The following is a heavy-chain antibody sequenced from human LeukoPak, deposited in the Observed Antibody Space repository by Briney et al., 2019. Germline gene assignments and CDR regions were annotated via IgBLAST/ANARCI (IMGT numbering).Heavy chain of an antibody. CDR1: GFTFSNYA. Sequence: GASLRLSCAASGFTFSNYAMSWARQAPGKGLDWVSAITGSGGNTYYADSVKGRFTISRDNSKNTLYLQMNSLRAEDTAVYYCAKWGDYDVLTGYYVSDYWGQGALVTVSS. CDR2: ITGSGGNT. J-gene: IGHJ4*02. CDR3: AKWGDYDVLTGYYVSDY. V-gene: IGHV3-23*01. D-gene: IGHD3-9*01.